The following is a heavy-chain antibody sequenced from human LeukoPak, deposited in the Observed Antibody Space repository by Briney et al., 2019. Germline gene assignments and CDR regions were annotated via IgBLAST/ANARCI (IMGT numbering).Heavy chain of an antibody. J-gene: IGHJ4*02. D-gene: IGHD2-15*01. V-gene: IGHV3-33*06. CDR3: AKIGGPFDY. Sequence: GGSLRLSCAASGFTFSSYGMHWVRQAPGKGLEWVALIWYDGSNKYYADSVKGRLTISRDNSKNTLYLQMNSLRAEDTAVYYCAKIGGPFDYWGQGTLVTVSS. CDR1: GFTFSSYG. CDR2: IWYDGSNK.